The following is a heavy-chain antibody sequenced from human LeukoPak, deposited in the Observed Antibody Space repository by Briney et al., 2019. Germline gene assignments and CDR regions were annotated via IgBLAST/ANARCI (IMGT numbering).Heavy chain of an antibody. CDR1: GFTFSSYA. Sequence: SGGSLRLSRAASGFTFSSYAMSWVRQAPGKGLEWVSAISGSGGSTYYADSVKGRFTISRDNSGNILLLQMNSLRADDTAVYYCAKGSRVGYCSGGFCYSYYGMDVWGQGTTVTVSS. J-gene: IGHJ6*02. CDR2: ISGSGGST. V-gene: IGHV3-23*01. D-gene: IGHD2-15*01. CDR3: AKGSRVGYCSGGFCYSYYGMDV.